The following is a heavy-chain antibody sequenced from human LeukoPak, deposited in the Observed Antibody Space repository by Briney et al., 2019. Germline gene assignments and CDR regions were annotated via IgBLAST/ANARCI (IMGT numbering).Heavy chain of an antibody. CDR2: IYTSGST. CDR3: ATFNSKTLHAFDI. D-gene: IGHD1-1*01. V-gene: IGHV4-4*09. CDR1: GGSISSYY. J-gene: IGHJ3*02. Sequence: PSETLSLTCTVSGGSISSYYWSWIRQPPGKGLEWIGYIYTSGSTNYNPSLKSRVTISVDTSKNQFSLKLSSVTAADTAVYYCATFNSKTLHAFDIWGQGTMVTVSS.